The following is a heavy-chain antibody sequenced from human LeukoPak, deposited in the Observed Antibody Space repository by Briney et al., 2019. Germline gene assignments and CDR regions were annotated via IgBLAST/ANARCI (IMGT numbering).Heavy chain of an antibody. CDR3: ATRVGGPEGY. Sequence: PGGSLRLSCAASGFTFSSYGMHWVRKAPGKGLEWVAFIRYDGSNKYYADSVKGRFTISRDNSKNTLDLQMNSLRVEDTAVYYCATRVGGPEGYWGQGTLVTVSS. J-gene: IGHJ4*02. CDR1: GFTFSSYG. V-gene: IGHV3-30*02. D-gene: IGHD3-3*01. CDR2: IRYDGSNK.